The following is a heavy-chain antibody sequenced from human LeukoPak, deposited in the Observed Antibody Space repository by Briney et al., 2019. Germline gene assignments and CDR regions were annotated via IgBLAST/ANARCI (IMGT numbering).Heavy chain of an antibody. Sequence: GRSLRLSCAASGFTFSSYAMHWVRQARGKGLEWVAVISYDGSNKYYADSVKGRFTISRDNSKNTLYLQMNSLRAEDTAVYYCAKLRRKYSSSWYPVFDYWGQGTLVTVSS. J-gene: IGHJ4*02. CDR3: AKLRRKYSSSWYPVFDY. CDR2: ISYDGSNK. V-gene: IGHV3-30-3*02. CDR1: GFTFSSYA. D-gene: IGHD6-13*01.